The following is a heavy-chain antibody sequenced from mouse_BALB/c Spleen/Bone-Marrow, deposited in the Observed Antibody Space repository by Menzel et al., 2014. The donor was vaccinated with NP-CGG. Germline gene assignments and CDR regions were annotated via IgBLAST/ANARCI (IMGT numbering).Heavy chain of an antibody. CDR3: ASVYDYGRCYAMDY. D-gene: IGHD2-4*01. CDR1: GYAFSNYG. Sequence: LVESGAELVRPGSSVKISCKASGYAFSNYGMNWVKQRPGQGLEWIGQIYPGDGETNYNGEFEGRVTLTADKSSSTAYMQVSSLTSEDSAVYFCASVYDYGRCYAMDYWGQGTSVTVSS. V-gene: IGHV1-80*01. J-gene: IGHJ4*01. CDR2: IYPGDGET.